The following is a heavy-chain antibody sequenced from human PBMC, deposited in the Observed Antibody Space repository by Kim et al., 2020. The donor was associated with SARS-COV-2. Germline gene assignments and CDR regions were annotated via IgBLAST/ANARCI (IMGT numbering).Heavy chain of an antibody. D-gene: IGHD2-2*02. Sequence: KGRFTISRDNSKNTLYLQMNSLRAEDTAAYYCATDIRRYCSSTSCYTLDIWGQGTMVTVSS. CDR3: ATDIRRYCSSTSCYTLDI. V-gene: IGHV3-30*02. J-gene: IGHJ3*02.